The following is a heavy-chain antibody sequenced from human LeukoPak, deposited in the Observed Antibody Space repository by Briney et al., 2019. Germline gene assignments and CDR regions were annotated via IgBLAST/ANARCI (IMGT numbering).Heavy chain of an antibody. J-gene: IGHJ4*02. V-gene: IGHV4-59*08. D-gene: IGHD3-9*01. Sequence: SETLSLTCAVYGGSFSGYYWSWIRQPPGKGLEWIGYIYYSGSTNYNPSLKSRVTISVDTSKNQFSLKLSSVTAADTAVYYCASYDILTGHDYWGQGTLVTVSS. CDR1: GGSFSGYY. CDR2: IYYSGST. CDR3: ASYDILTGHDY.